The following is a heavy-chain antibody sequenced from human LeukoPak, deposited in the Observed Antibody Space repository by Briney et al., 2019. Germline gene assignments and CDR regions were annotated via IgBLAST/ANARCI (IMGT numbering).Heavy chain of an antibody. CDR1: GGSISSGGYY. J-gene: IGHJ6*02. V-gene: IGHV4-31*03. CDR2: IYYSGST. D-gene: IGHD6-13*01. CDR3: ATTYSSRLYYYYGMDV. Sequence: SETLSLTCTVSGGSISSGGYYWSWIRQHPGKGLEWIGYIYYSGSTYYNPSLKSRVTISVDTSKNQFSLKLSSVTAADTAVYYCATTYSSRLYYYYGMDVWGQGTTVTVSS.